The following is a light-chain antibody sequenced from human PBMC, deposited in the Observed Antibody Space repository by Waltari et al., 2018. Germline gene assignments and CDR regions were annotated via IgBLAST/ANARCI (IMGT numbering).Light chain of an antibody. J-gene: IGLJ3*02. CDR2: STN. CDR1: SGSVSTTYS. V-gene: IGLV8-61*01. CDR3: VLYMGSGIWV. Sequence: QTVVTQEPSFSVSPGGTVPLTCGLSSGSVSTTYSPSWYQQTPGQAPRTLIYSTNTRSSGVPDRFSGSILGNKAALTITGAQADEESDYYCVLYMGSGIWVFGGGTKLTVL.